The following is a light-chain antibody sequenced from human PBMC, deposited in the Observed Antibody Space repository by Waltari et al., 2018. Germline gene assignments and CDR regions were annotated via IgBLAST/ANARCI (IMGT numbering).Light chain of an antibody. J-gene: IGLJ1*01. CDR1: SSDVCGYNS. V-gene: IGLV2-14*03. CDR3: SSYTSSSTPYV. CDR2: DVS. Sequence: QSALTQPASVSGSPGPSITIPCTGTSSDVCGYNSVPWYQQHPGKAPKLMIYDVSNRPSGVSNRFSGSKSGNTASLTISGLQAEDEADYYCSSYTSSSTPYVFGTGTKVTVL.